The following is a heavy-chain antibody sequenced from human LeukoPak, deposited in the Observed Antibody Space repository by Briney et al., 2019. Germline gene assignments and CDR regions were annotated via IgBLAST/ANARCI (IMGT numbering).Heavy chain of an antibody. CDR3: AKSLYLYCSGGSCYVADY. CDR1: GFTFRNYG. D-gene: IGHD2-15*01. V-gene: IGHV3-23*01. CDR2: ISNSGDTT. Sequence: GGSLRLSCAASGFTFRNYGMSWVRQAPGKGLEWVSSISNSGDTTYHADSVKGRFTISRDNSKSTLYLQMNSLRADDTAVYYCAKSLYLYCSGGSCYVADYWGQGALVTVSS. J-gene: IGHJ4*02.